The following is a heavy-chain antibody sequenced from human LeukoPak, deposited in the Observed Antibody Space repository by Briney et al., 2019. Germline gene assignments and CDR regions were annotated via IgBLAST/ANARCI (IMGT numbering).Heavy chain of an antibody. Sequence: GGSLRLSCAASGFTFSSYSMNWVRQAPGKGLEWVSSISSSSSYIYYADSVKGRFTISRDNAKNPLYLQMNSLRAEDTAVYYCARASKGGSGWIFQHWGQGTLVTVSS. D-gene: IGHD6-19*01. J-gene: IGHJ1*01. CDR3: ARASKGGSGWIFQH. CDR1: GFTFSSYS. CDR2: ISSSSSYI. V-gene: IGHV3-21*01.